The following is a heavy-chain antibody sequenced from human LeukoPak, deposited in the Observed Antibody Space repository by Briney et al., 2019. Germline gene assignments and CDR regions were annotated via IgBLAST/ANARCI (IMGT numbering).Heavy chain of an antibody. CDR3: ARASVVVTAYTYYIDY. J-gene: IGHJ4*02. D-gene: IGHD2-15*01. Sequence: GGSLRLSCAAAGFTSSSYGMSWVRPAPGKGLEWVSVISGSGGSTYYADSVKGWFTTSRDTAKNSLYLKMNSLRADATAVYCCARASVVVTAYTYYIDYWGQGTLVTVSS. CDR1: GFTSSSYG. CDR2: ISGSGGST. V-gene: IGHV3-23*01.